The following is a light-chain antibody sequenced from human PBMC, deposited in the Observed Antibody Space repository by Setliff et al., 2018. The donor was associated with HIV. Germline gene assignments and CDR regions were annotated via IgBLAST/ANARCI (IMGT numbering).Light chain of an antibody. CDR2: DVS. Sequence: QSALTQPASVSGSPGQSITISCTGTSSDVGTYNYVSWYQQHPGKAPKLMIYDVSKRPSGVSDRFSGSKSGNTASLTISGLQAEDEADYYCTSYTSSDIYGFATGTKV. CDR1: SSDVGTYNY. J-gene: IGLJ1*01. CDR3: TSYTSSDIYG. V-gene: IGLV2-14*03.